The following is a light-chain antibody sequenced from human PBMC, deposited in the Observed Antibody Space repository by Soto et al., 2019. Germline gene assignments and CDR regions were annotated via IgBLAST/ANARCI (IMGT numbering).Light chain of an antibody. CDR3: QQSYNTPQT. CDR1: QTIGKY. CDR2: TAS. V-gene: IGKV1-39*01. Sequence: DIQMTQSPSSLSASVGDRVTISCRPSQTIGKYLNWYQQKPGQAPKLLIYTASTLPSGVPSRFTGSRPGTNFTLTISSLQQEDLATYYWQQSYNTPQTFGQGTKVDIK. J-gene: IGKJ1*01.